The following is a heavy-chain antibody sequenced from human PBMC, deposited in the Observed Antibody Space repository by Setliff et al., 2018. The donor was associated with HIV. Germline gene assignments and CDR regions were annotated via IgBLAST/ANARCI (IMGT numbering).Heavy chain of an antibody. J-gene: IGHJ4*02. V-gene: IGHV3-48*03. CDR3: ARKGD. CDR1: GFTFSSYG. Sequence: SLRLSCAASGFTFSSYGMHWVRQAPGKGLEWVSYINSYGSSTYYADSVKGRFTISRDNAKNSLYLQMNSLRAEDTAVYYCARKGDWGQGTLVTVSS. CDR2: INSYGSST.